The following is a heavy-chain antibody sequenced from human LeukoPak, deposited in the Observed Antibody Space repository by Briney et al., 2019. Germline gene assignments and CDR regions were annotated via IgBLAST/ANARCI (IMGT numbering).Heavy chain of an antibody. CDR3: AKDSSEQWLAHYFDY. V-gene: IGHV3-33*06. CDR2: IWYDGSNK. CDR1: GFTFSSYG. D-gene: IGHD6-19*01. J-gene: IGHJ4*02. Sequence: GGSLRLSCAASGFTFSSYGMHWVRQAPGKGLEWVAVIWYDGSNKYYADSVKGRFTISRDNSKNTLYLQMNSLRAEDTAVYYCAKDSSEQWLAHYFDYWGQGTLVTVSS.